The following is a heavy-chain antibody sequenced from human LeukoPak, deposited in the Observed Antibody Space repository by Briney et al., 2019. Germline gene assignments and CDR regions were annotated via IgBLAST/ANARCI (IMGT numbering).Heavy chain of an antibody. CDR2: ISAYNGNT. CDR1: GYTFTSYG. D-gene: IGHD2-15*01. V-gene: IGHV1-18*01. Sequence: ASVRVSCKASGYTFTSYGISWVRQAPGQGLEWMEWISAYNGNTNYAQKLQGRVTMTTDTSTSTAYMELRSLRSDDTAVYYCARDRYCSGGSCYFGRAYWGQGTLVTVPS. CDR3: ARDRYCSGGSCYFGRAY. J-gene: IGHJ4*02.